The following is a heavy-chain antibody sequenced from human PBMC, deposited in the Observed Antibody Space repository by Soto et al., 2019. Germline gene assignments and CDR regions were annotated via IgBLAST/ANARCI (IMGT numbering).Heavy chain of an antibody. Sequence: HPGGSLRLSCAASGFTFSSYAMSWVRQAPGKGLEWVSAISGSGDSTYDADSVKGRFTISRDNSKNTLYLQMNSLRAEDTAVYYCAKGIYSYGYNSFDYWSQGTLVTVSS. D-gene: IGHD5-18*01. J-gene: IGHJ4*02. V-gene: IGHV3-23*01. CDR3: AKGIYSYGYNSFDY. CDR2: ISGSGDST. CDR1: GFTFSSYA.